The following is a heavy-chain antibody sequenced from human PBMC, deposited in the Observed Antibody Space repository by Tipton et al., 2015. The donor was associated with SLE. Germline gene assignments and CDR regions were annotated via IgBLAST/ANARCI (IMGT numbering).Heavy chain of an antibody. D-gene: IGHD2-2*01. J-gene: IGHJ2*01. Sequence: TLSLTCTVSSGSFSSSSYSWGWFRQPPGKGLEWIGEINHIGSTNYNPSLKSRVSISLDTSKNQFSLKLTSVTAADTAVYYCARGPSPHFDPWGRGTLVTVSS. V-gene: IGHV4-39*07. CDR1: SGSFSSSSYS. CDR2: INHIGST. CDR3: ARGPSPHFDP.